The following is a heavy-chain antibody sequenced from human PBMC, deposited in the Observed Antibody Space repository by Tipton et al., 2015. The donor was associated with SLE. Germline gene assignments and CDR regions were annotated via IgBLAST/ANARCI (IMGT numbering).Heavy chain of an antibody. CDR1: GYSFTTYD. CDR2: MNPNSGET. D-gene: IGHD3-10*01. Sequence: QVQLVQSGAEVKKPGASVKVSCKASGYSFTTYDINWVRQATGQGLEWMGWMNPNSGETGYAQKFQGRVTMTRDTSIGTAYMELSSLRADDTAVYYCTRESVGGSGSASTYYYYALDVWGQGTTVTVSS. J-gene: IGHJ6*02. CDR3: TRESVGGSGSASTYYYYALDV. V-gene: IGHV1-8*01.